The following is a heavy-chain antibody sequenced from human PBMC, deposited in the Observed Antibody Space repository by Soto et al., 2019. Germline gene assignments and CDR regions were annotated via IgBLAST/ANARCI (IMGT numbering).Heavy chain of an antibody. CDR1: GGSISSGGYY. CDR2: IYYSGST. D-gene: IGHD3-22*01. J-gene: IGHJ4*02. CDR3: ARVRITMIVVFDY. V-gene: IGHV4-31*03. Sequence: SETLSLTCTVSGGSISSGGYYWSWIRQHPGKGLEWIGYIYYSGSTYYNPSLKSRVTISVDTSKNQFSLKLSSVTAADTAVYYCARVRITMIVVFDYWGQGNLVTVSS.